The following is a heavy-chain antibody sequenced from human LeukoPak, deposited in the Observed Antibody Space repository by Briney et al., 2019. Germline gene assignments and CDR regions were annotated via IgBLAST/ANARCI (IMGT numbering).Heavy chain of an antibody. J-gene: IGHJ5*02. D-gene: IGHD4-17*01. V-gene: IGHV4-59*08. Sequence: ASETLSLTCTVSGGSISTYYWNWLRQPPGKGLEWIGNIYYTGSTNYNPSLKSRVTISVDTSKNHFSLKVSSVTAADTAVYYCARRMGGDYGNWFDDWGQGTLVTVSS. CDR2: IYYTGST. CDR1: GGSISTYY. CDR3: ARRMGGDYGNWFDD.